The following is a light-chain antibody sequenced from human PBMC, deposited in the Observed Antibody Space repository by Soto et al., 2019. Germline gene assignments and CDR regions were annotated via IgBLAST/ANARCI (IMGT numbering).Light chain of an antibody. CDR1: QSVSSSY. V-gene: IGKV3D-15*01. J-gene: IGKJ5*01. Sequence: ERVMTQSPATLSVSPGETATLSCRASQSVSSSYLAWYQQKPGQAPRLLIYGASSRATGIPDRFSGSGSGTEFTLTISSLQSEDFAVYYCQQYKNWPPITFGQGTRLEIK. CDR3: QQYKNWPPIT. CDR2: GAS.